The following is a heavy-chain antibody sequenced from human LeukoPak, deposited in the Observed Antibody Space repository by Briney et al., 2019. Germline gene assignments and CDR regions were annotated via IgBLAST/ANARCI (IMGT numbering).Heavy chain of an antibody. D-gene: IGHD1-26*01. V-gene: IGHV3-30*18. CDR3: AKGIGGSYFPFDF. J-gene: IGHJ4*02. CDR2: ISYDETNK. Sequence: PGGSLRLSCSASGFTFSSYGMHWVRQAPGKGLEWVALISYDETNKYYGDSVKGRFTISRDNSKNTLYLQMNSLRGEHPAVYYCAKGIGGSYFPFDFWGQGPLVTVSS. CDR1: GFTFSSYG.